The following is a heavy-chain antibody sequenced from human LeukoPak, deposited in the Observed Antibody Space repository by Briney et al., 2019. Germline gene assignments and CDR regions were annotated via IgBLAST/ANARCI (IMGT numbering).Heavy chain of an antibody. J-gene: IGHJ6*02. V-gene: IGHV4-59*08. CDR1: GGSISSYY. CDR3: ARHKDAHYYYYGMDV. CDR2: IYYSGST. Sequence: SETLSLTCTVSGGSISSYYWSWIRQPPGKGLEWIGYIYYSGSTNYNPSLKSRVTISVDPSKNQFSLKLSSVTAADTAVYYCARHKDAHYYYYGMDVWGQGTTVTVSS.